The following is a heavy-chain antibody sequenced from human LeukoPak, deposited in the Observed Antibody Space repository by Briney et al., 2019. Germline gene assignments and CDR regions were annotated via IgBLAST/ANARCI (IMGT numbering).Heavy chain of an antibody. J-gene: IGHJ4*02. D-gene: IGHD3-3*01. CDR2: ISYDGSNK. Sequence: PGGSLRLSCAASGFTFSSYGMHWVRQAPGKGLEWVAVISYDGSNKYYADSVKGRFTISRDNSKNTLYLQMNSLRAEDTAVYYCARTAGVVTPDYWGQGTLVTVSS. CDR3: ARTAGVVTPDY. V-gene: IGHV3-30*03. CDR1: GFTFSSYG.